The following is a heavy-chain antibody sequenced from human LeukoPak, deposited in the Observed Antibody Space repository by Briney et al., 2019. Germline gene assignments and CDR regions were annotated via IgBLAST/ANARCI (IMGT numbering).Heavy chain of an antibody. J-gene: IGHJ4*02. V-gene: IGHV4-59*08. CDR1: GGSISSYY. CDR2: IYYSGST. CDR3: ARQVRDSSPGLYFDY. D-gene: IGHD3-22*01. Sequence: PSESLSLTCTVSGGSISSYYWSWIRQPPGKGLEWIGYIYYSGSTNYNPSLKSRVTISVDTSKNQFSLKLRSVTAADTAVYYCARQVRDSSPGLYFDYWGQGTLVTVSS.